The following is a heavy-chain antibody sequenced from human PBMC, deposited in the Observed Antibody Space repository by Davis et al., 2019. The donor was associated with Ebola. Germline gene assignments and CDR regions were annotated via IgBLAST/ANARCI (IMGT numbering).Heavy chain of an antibody. V-gene: IGHV1-18*04. Sequence: ASVKVSCKASGYTFTSYGISWVRQAPGQGLEWMGWISAYNGNTNYAQKLQGRVTMTRNTSISTAYMELSSLRSEDTAVYYCARGNVDTAMTTAYYYYGMDVWGKGTTVTVSS. D-gene: IGHD5-18*01. CDR3: ARGNVDTAMTTAYYYYGMDV. CDR2: ISAYNGNT. J-gene: IGHJ6*04. CDR1: GYTFTSYG.